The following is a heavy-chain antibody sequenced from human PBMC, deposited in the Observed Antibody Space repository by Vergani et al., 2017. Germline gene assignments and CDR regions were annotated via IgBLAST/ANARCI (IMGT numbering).Heavy chain of an antibody. D-gene: IGHD3-16*01. CDR1: GFTLRNYD. Sequence: QVQLVESGGGVVQRGGSLRLSCATSGFTLRNYDMQWIRQGPGKGLEFVAFIQFDGSNQYYADSVKGRFTLSRDFSKNTLYLQMNSLRTDDTATYYCAKRFSGWGIDYWGQGTQDIVSS. J-gene: IGHJ4*02. V-gene: IGHV3-30*02. CDR2: IQFDGSNQ. CDR3: AKRFSGWGIDY.